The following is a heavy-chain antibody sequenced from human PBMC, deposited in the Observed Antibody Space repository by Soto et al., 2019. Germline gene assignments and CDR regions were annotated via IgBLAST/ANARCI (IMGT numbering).Heavy chain of an antibody. V-gene: IGHV4-34*01. CDR3: ARGRPTYYSGSAPRGYYYMDV. CDR1: GGSFSGYY. J-gene: IGHJ6*03. CDR2: INHSGST. Sequence: QVQLQQWGAGLLKPSETLSLTCAVYGGSFSGYYWSWIRQPPGKGLEWIGEINHSGSTNYNPSLNSRVTISVDTSKNQFSLKLSSVTAADTAVYYCARGRPTYYSGSAPRGYYYMDVWGKGTTVTVSS. D-gene: IGHD3-10*01.